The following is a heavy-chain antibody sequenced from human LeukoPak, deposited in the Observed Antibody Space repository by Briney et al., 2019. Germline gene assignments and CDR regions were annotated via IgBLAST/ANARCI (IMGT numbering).Heavy chain of an antibody. D-gene: IGHD3-3*01. V-gene: IGHV3-11*01. CDR2: ISSSGSTI. CDR3: ARAPRITIFGVVIIDGMDV. CDR1: GFTFSDYY. J-gene: IGHJ6*02. Sequence: GGPLRLSCAASGFTFSDYYMSWIRQAPGKGLEWVSYISSSGSTIYYADSVKGRFTISRDNAKNSLYLQMNSLRAEDTAVYYCARAPRITIFGVVIIDGMDVWGQGTTVTVSS.